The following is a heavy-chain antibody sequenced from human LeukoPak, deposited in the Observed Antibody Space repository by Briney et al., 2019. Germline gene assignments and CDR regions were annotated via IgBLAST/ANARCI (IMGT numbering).Heavy chain of an antibody. V-gene: IGHV1-46*01. Sequence: ASVKVSCKVSGYTFTSYYMHWVRQAPGQGLEWMGIINPSGGSTSYAQKFQGRVTMTRDMSTSTVYMELSSLRSEDTAVYYCARVDVGASYFDYWGQGTLVTVSS. D-gene: IGHD1-26*01. CDR2: INPSGGST. J-gene: IGHJ4*02. CDR1: GYTFTSYY. CDR3: ARVDVGASYFDY.